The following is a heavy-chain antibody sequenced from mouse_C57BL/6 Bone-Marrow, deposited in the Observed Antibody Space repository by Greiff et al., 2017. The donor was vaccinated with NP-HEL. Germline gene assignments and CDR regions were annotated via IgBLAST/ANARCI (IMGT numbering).Heavy chain of an antibody. J-gene: IGHJ1*03. CDR3: ARSDYGSRYWYFDV. Sequence: QVQLQQPGAELVKPGASVKLSCKASGYTFTSYWMQWVKQRPGQGLGWIGEIDPSDSYTNYNQKFKGKATLTVDTSSSTAYMQLSSLTSEDSAVYYCARSDYGSRYWYFDVWGTGTTVTVSS. V-gene: IGHV1-50*01. CDR2: IDPSDSYT. CDR1: GYTFTSYW. D-gene: IGHD1-1*01.